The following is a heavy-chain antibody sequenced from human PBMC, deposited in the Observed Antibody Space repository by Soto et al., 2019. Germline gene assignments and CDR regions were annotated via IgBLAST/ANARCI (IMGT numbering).Heavy chain of an antibody. CDR3: ARYPYSGTDWLPQNWVDP. V-gene: IGHV1-2*07. D-gene: IGHD2-21*01. J-gene: IGHJ5*02. CDR2: INPNTGVT. CDR1: GYRFTDYS. Sequence: QVQLVQSGAEVKTPGASLRVSCRASGYRFTDYSIYWVRQAPGQGLEWVGWINPNTGVTNCSPKFQGRVTLTRDTSVSTAYMDMTRLISYDTALYFCARYPYSGTDWLPQNWVDPWGQGTLVTVSS.